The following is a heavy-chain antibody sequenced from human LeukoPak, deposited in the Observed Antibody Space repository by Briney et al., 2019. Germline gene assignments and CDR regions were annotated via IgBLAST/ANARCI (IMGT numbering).Heavy chain of an antibody. CDR1: GGTFSTYG. V-gene: IGHV1-69*05. J-gene: IGHJ3*02. CDR3: ASGDGYNFAFDI. D-gene: IGHD5-24*01. CDR2: IIPIFNTP. Sequence: SVKVSCKVSGGTFSTYGIIWVRQAPGQGLEWMGRIIPIFNTPTYAQKFQGRVTITTDESTSTAYMELSSLRSEDTAVYYCASGDGYNFAFDIWGQGTMVTVSS.